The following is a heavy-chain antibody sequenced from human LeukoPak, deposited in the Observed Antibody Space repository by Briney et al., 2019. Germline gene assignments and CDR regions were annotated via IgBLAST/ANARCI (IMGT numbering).Heavy chain of an antibody. J-gene: IGHJ4*02. CDR3: AKGGGPLWFGELPLQNFAY. D-gene: IGHD3-10*01. V-gene: IGHV3-23*01. CDR2: ISGSGGST. CDR1: GFTFSTYA. Sequence: GGSLRLSCAASGFTFSTYAMSWVRQAPGKGLEWVSSISGSGGSTYYADSVKGRFTISRDTSKNTLYLQMNSLRAEDTAVYYCAKGGGPLWFGELPLQNFAYWGQGTLVTVSS.